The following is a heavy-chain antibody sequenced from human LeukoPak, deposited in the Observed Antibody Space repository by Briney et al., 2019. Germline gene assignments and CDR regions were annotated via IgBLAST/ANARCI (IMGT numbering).Heavy chain of an antibody. CDR3: ASDSPGYSSGSYFTY. J-gene: IGHJ4*02. V-gene: IGHV3-7*03. D-gene: IGHD2-15*01. CDR1: GFFFSDYW. Sequence: GGSLRLTCAASGFFFSDYWMSWVRQAPGQGLEWVANIKQDGSEKYYVDSVKGRFTISRDNAKNSLYLQMNSLRDEDTAVYYCASDSPGYSSGSYFTYWGQGTLVTVSS. CDR2: IKQDGSEK.